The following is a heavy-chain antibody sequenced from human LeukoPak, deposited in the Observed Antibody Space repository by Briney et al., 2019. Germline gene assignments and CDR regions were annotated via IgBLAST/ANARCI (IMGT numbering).Heavy chain of an antibody. J-gene: IGHJ6*02. Sequence: ASVKVSCKASGYTLTDYYMHWVRQAPGQGLERMGRINPNSGGTNYAQKFQGRVTMTRDTSISTVYMELSRLRSDDTAVYYCATKTLGDTAMAPSLYYYYGMDVWGQGTTVTVSS. CDR2: INPNSGGT. D-gene: IGHD5-18*01. CDR1: GYTLTDYY. CDR3: ATKTLGDTAMAPSLYYYYGMDV. V-gene: IGHV1-2*06.